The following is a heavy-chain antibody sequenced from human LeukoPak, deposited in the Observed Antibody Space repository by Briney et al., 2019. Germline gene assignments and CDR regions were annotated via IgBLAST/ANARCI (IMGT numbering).Heavy chain of an antibody. CDR2: IYSSGST. CDR1: GASISGSGYY. D-gene: IGHD1-26*01. Sequence: SETLSLTCTVSGASISGSGYYWGWIRQPPGKGLEGIGSIYSSGSTYYNASLQTRVTISIETSKNQISLRLNSVTAADTAMSSCAKSGGYGLIDYWGQGTLVTVSS. CDR3: AKSGGYGLIDY. V-gene: IGHV4-39*01. J-gene: IGHJ4*02.